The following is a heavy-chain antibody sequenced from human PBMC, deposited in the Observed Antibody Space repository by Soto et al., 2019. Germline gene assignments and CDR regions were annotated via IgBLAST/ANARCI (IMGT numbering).Heavy chain of an antibody. CDR1: GDTFSSYA. V-gene: IGHV1-69*12. J-gene: IGHJ6*02. CDR2: IIPIFGTA. CDR3: ARHVPAAGYYYGMDV. Sequence: QVQLVQPGAEVKKPGSSVKVSCKASGDTFSSYAISWVRQAPGQGLEWMGGIIPIFGTANYAQKFQGRVTITADESTSTAYMELSSLRSEDTAVYYCARHVPAAGYYYGMDVWGQGTTVTVYS. D-gene: IGHD2-2*01.